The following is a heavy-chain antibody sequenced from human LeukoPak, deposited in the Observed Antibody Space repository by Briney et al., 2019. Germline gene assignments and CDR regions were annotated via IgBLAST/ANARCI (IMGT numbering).Heavy chain of an antibody. CDR2: ISASGTIT. J-gene: IGHJ5*02. Sequence: GGSLRLSCAASGFTFSSYEMNWVRQAPGKGLEGISYISASGTITHYADSVEGRFTISRDNAKNSLYLQMNSLRAEDTAVYYCARGHSSSPNWFDPWGQGTLVTVSS. CDR1: GFTFSSYE. D-gene: IGHD6-13*01. CDR3: ARGHSSSPNWFDP. V-gene: IGHV3-48*03.